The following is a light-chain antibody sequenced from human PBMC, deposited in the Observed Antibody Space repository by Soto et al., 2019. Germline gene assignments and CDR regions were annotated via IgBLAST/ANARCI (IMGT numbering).Light chain of an antibody. CDR2: AAS. V-gene: IGKV1-17*01. Sequence: DIQMTKSLSSLSASVGDRVTISCRTSQDIQHDLGWFQQKPGEAPTRLISAASNLHPGVPSWSRGSGSGTEFILTVNSVQADDFATNFCQQYYSFPRTFGQGTKVDIK. CDR1: QDIQHD. J-gene: IGKJ1*01. CDR3: QQYYSFPRT.